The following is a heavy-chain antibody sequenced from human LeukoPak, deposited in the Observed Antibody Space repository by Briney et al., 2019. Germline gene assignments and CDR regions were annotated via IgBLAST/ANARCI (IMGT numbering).Heavy chain of an antibody. CDR2: IRYDGSNK. CDR1: GSTFSSYG. V-gene: IGHV3-30*02. CDR3: AKDRGYSGYDLDY. D-gene: IGHD5-12*01. J-gene: IGHJ4*02. Sequence: GGSLRLSCAASGSTFSSYGMHWVRQAPGKGLEWVAFIRYDGSNKYYADSVKGRFTISRDNSKNTLYLQMNSLRAEDTAVYYCAKDRGYSGYDLDYWGQGTLVTVSS.